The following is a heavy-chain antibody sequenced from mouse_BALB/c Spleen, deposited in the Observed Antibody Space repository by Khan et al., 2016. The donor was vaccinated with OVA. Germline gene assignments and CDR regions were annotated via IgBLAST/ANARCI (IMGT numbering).Heavy chain of an antibody. V-gene: IGHV1-4*01. CDR2: INPSNGYT. J-gene: IGHJ3*01. CDR1: GYTFTSYT. CDR3: LRDGAYHRNDGWFAY. D-gene: IGHD2-14*01. Sequence: QVQLQQSGAELARPGTSVKMSCKASGYTFTSYTIHWIKKRPGQGLEWIGYINPSNGYTNYNQKFKDKATLTTDKSSTTAYLRLSSLTSDDSAVYNCLRDGAYHRNDGWFAYWCQGTLVTVSA.